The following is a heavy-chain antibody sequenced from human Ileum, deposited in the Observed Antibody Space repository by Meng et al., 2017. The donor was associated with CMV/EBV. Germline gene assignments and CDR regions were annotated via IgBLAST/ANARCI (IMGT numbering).Heavy chain of an antibody. CDR1: GFTFTNYW. CDR2: MKPDGSEM. V-gene: IGHV3-7*01. J-gene: IGHJ4*02. Sequence: SCVASGFTFTNYWMSWVRQAPGKGLEWVANMKPDGSEMYYVDSVKGRFTISRDNAKNSLYLQMNSLRAEDTAVYYCARSPDGFDYWGQGTLVTVSS. CDR3: ARSPDGFDY.